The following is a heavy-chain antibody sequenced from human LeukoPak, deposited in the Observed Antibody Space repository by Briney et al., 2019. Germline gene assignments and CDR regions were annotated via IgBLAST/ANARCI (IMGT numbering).Heavy chain of an antibody. CDR1: GFTFSSYA. D-gene: IGHD6-19*01. CDR3: AVGRDHGSGWSLGY. J-gene: IGHJ4*02. CDR2: ISYDGSNK. Sequence: GRSLRLSCAASGFTFSSYAMHWVRQAPGKGLEWVAVISYDGSNKYYADSVKGRFTISRDNSKNTLYLQMYSLRAEDTAVYYCAVGRDHGSGWSLGYWGQGTLVTVSS. V-gene: IGHV3-30-3*01.